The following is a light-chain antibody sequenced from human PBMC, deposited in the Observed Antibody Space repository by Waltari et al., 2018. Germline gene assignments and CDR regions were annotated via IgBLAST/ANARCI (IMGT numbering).Light chain of an antibody. CDR2: DAS. Sequence: EIVLTQSPATLSLSPGERATLSCRASQSVSNLLGWYQQKPGQAPRLLIYDASNRATGIPARVSGSGSGTDFTLTISSLEPEDFAIYYCQHRRNWPWTFGQGTRVEIK. V-gene: IGKV3-11*01. CDR3: QHRRNWPWT. CDR1: QSVSNL. J-gene: IGKJ1*01.